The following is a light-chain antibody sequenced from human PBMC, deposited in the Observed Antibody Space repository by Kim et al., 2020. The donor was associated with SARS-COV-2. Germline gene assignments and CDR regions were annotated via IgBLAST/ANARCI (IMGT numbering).Light chain of an antibody. CDR3: SALDSSLSAWV. Sequence: QHATLTCTGNSNIVGNQGAAWLQQHQGHPPKLLSYRNNNRPSGISERFSASRSGNTASLTITGLQPEDEADYYCSALDSSLSAWVFGGGTQLTVL. CDR1: SNIVGNQG. V-gene: IGLV10-54*02. J-gene: IGLJ3*02. CDR2: RNN.